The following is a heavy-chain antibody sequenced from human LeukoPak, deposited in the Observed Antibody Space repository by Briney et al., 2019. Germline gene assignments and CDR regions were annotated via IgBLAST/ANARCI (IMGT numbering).Heavy chain of an antibody. CDR2: IRYDRTYK. CDR3: ARGHPHGWELYLDY. CDR1: GFSFSDYG. Sequence: GGSLRLSCAASGFSFSDYGMHWVRQAPGKGLEWVAFIRYDRTYKYYADSVKGRFTVSRDNSKNTLYLQMNSLRVEDTAVYYCARGHPHGWELYLDYWGQGTLVTVSS. D-gene: IGHD1-26*01. J-gene: IGHJ4*02. V-gene: IGHV3-30*02.